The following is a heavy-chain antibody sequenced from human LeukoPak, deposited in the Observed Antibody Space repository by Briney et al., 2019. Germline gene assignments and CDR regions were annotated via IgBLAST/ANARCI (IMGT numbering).Heavy chain of an antibody. D-gene: IGHD3-22*01. J-gene: IGHJ3*01. CDR1: EFIVSTNY. Sequence: PGGSLRLSCAASEFIVSTNYMSWVRQAPGKGLEWVSVIFHGRYTHHADSVRGRFTISRDNSKNTLYLQMNSLRVEDTAVYYCARGSTTHYYDSSGMSDAFDVWGRGTMVTVSS. CDR2: IFHGRYT. V-gene: IGHV3-53*01. CDR3: ARGSTTHYYDSSGMSDAFDV.